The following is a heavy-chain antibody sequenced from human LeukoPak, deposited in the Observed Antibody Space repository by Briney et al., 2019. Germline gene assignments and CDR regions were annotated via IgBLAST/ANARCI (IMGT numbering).Heavy chain of an antibody. CDR2: ISTSGSVI. CDR1: GFTFSSYE. V-gene: IGHV3-48*03. CDR3: ARAWYPEYFQY. J-gene: IGHJ1*01. D-gene: IGHD6-13*01. Sequence: PGGSLRLSCTASGFTFSSYEMHWVRQAPGXGLEWVSYISTSGSVIYYAESVKGRFTISTDNAKNSVNLQMNSLRAEDTAVYYCARAWYPEYFQYWGQGTLVTVSS.